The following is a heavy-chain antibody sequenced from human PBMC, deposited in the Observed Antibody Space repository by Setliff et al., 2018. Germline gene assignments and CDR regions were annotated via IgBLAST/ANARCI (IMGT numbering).Heavy chain of an antibody. Sequence: ASVKVSCKTSGFSFTSFGFSWVRQAPGQGLEWMGRINPNSGGTNYAQKFQGRVTMTRDESTTTAYMEVRSLRSDDTAQYYCVRDRAAIVVGPPTAAFDIWGQGTMVTVSS. J-gene: IGHJ3*02. D-gene: IGHD2-2*01. CDR1: GFSFTSFG. CDR3: VRDRAAIVVGPPTAAFDI. V-gene: IGHV1-18*01. CDR2: INPNSGGT.